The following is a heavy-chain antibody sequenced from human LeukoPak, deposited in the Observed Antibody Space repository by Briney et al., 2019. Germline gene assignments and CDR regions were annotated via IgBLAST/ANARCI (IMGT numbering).Heavy chain of an antibody. V-gene: IGHV1-8*01. D-gene: IGHD3-22*01. Sequence: ASVKVSCKASGYTFTSYDINLGRQGTGQGLGWMGWMNTNSGNTGYAQKFQGRVNMTRYTSISTAYMELSSLRSEDTAVYYCARRERVIDVWGQGTMVTVSS. CDR1: GYTFTSYD. CDR2: MNTNSGNT. J-gene: IGHJ4*02. CDR3: ARRERVIDV.